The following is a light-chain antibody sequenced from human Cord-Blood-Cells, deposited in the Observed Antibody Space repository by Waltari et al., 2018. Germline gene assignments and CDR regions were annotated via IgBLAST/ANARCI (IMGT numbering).Light chain of an antibody. V-gene: IGLV2-14*03. Sequence: QSALTQPASVSGSPGQSITISCTGTSSDGGGYNYVSWYQQHPGKAPKLIIYYVSNRPSGVSNRFSGSKSGNTASLTISGLQAEDEADYYCSSYTSSSTWVFGGGTKLTVL. J-gene: IGLJ3*02. CDR3: SSYTSSSTWV. CDR2: YVS. CDR1: SSDGGGYNY.